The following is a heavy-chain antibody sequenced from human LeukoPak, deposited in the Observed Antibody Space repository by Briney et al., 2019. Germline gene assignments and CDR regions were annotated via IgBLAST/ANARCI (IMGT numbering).Heavy chain of an antibody. V-gene: IGHV4-34*01. CDR3: ARGRASVSDSSGYYYHYYYLDV. Sequence: PSETLSLTCAVYGGSFSVYYWSWIRQPPGKGLEGIGEINQSGSTNYHPSLRSRVTISIDTHKNHFSLKQSSVHAADTAVFYWARGRASVSDSSGYYYHYYYLDVWGKGTTVTVSS. CDR1: GGSFSVYY. J-gene: IGHJ6*03. CDR2: INQSGST. D-gene: IGHD3-22*01.